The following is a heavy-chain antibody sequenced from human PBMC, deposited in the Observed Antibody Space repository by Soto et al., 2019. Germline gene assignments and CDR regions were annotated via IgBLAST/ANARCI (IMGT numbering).Heavy chain of an antibody. CDR3: ANQNGPQWLHHDPFDI. J-gene: IGHJ3*02. CDR2: ISYDVSNK. Sequence: QVQLVESGGGVVQPGMSLRLSCAASGFTFSSYAMHWVRQAPGKGLEWVAVISYDVSNKYYADSLKGRFTISRDNSKNTLYLQMNSLRDEDTAVYYCANQNGPQWLHHDPFDIWGQGTIVTVSS. CDR1: GFTFSSYA. D-gene: IGHD6-19*01. V-gene: IGHV3-30-3*01.